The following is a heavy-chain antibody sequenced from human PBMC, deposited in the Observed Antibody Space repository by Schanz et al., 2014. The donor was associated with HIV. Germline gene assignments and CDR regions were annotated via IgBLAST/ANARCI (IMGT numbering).Heavy chain of an antibody. V-gene: IGHV3-23*01. J-gene: IGHJ4*02. Sequence: EVQLLESGGGLAQPGGSLTLSCAASGFTFTNHALSWVRQAPGRGLEWVSTVIGSGVRTIYADSVKGRFTISRDNSKNTLYLQMTTLRTEDTAVYYCAKAGLFFGQLWLGFFDYWGQGAQVTVSS. CDR3: AKAGLFFGQLWLGFFDY. CDR2: VIGSGVRT. CDR1: GFTFTNHA. D-gene: IGHD5-18*01.